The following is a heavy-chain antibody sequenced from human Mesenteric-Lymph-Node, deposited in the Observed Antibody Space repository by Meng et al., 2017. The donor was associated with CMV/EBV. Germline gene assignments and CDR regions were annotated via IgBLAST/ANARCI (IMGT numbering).Heavy chain of an antibody. D-gene: IGHD3-22*01. Sequence: GESLKISCAASGFTFNDYDMHWVRQATGKGLEWVSGIGTVGDTYYAGSVKGRFTISRENGKNSLYLQMKSLRDGDTAVYYCAREYRLHYDSSGFDFWGQGTLVTVSS. V-gene: IGHV3-13*01. J-gene: IGHJ4*02. CDR2: IGTVGDT. CDR1: GFTFNDYD. CDR3: AREYRLHYDSSGFDF.